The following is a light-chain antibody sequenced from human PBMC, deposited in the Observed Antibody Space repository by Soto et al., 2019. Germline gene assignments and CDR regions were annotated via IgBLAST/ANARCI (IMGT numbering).Light chain of an antibody. CDR2: WAS. CDR1: QSVLSSSNNKNY. CDR3: QQYYSPPVT. Sequence: DIVMTQSPDSLAVSLGERATINCKSSQSVLSSSNNKNYLAWFQQTPGQPPKLLIYWASTRESGVPDRFSGSGSGTDFTLTISSLQAEDVAVYYCQQYYSPPVTFGGGTKVEIK. V-gene: IGKV4-1*01. J-gene: IGKJ4*01.